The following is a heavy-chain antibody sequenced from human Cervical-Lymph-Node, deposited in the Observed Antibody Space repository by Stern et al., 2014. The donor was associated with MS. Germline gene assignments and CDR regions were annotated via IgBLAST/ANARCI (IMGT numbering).Heavy chain of an antibody. CDR3: ARVVTDP. Sequence: VQLVESGGGVAQPGRSLRLSCVASGFTFSASPMHWVRPAPGKGLEWVALISFDGSNQYYANSVKGRFTISRDNSKNTVYLQMSSLTAEDTAVYFCARVVTDPWGQGTLVTVSS. V-gene: IGHV3-30-3*01. D-gene: IGHD4-23*01. CDR2: ISFDGSNQ. CDR1: GFTFSASP. J-gene: IGHJ5*02.